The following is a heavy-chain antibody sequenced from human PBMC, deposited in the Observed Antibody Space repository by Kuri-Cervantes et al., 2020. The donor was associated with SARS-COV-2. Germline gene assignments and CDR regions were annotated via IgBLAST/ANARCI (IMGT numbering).Heavy chain of an antibody. CDR1: GFTFSSYW. J-gene: IGHJ6*03. CDR2: IKQDGSEK. V-gene: IGHV3-7*01. D-gene: IGHD1-26*01. CDR3: ARDSGLLRGYYYYYMDV. Sequence: GGSLRLSCAASGFTFSSYWMSWVRQAPGKGLEWVANIKQDGSEKYYVDSVKGRFTISRDNAKNSLYLQMNSLRAEDTAVYYCARDSGLLRGYYYYYMDVWGKGTTVTVSS.